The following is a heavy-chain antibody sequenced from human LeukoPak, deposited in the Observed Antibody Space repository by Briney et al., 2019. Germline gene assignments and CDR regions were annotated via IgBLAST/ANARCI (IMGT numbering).Heavy chain of an antibody. CDR1: GFTFSSFA. Sequence: GGSLRLSCSASGFTFSSFAMHWVRQAPGKGLEYVAPICRNGGSTYYADSVKGRFTISRDNSKNTLYLQMSSLRAEDTAVYLCVKDLRSDFMGVLSRYLSYWGQGTLVTVSS. CDR2: ICRNGGST. D-gene: IGHD2/OR15-2a*01. J-gene: IGHJ4*02. V-gene: IGHV3-64D*09. CDR3: VKDLRSDFMGVLSRYLSY.